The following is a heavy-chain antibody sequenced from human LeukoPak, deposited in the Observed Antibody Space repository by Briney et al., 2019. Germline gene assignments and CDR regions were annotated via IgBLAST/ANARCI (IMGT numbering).Heavy chain of an antibody. D-gene: IGHD2-2*01. CDR1: GYTFPSYD. Sequence: ASVKVSCKASGYTFPSYDINWVRQATGQGLEWMGWMNPNSGNTGYAQKFQGRVTITRNTSISTAYMELSSLRSEDTAVYYCARALRYCSTTSCQYYFDYWGQGTLVTVSS. CDR3: ARALRYCSTTSCQYYFDY. J-gene: IGHJ4*02. V-gene: IGHV1-8*03. CDR2: MNPNSGNT.